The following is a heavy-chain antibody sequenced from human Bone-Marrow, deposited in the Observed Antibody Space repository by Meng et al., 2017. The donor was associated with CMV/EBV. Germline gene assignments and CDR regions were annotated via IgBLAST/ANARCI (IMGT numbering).Heavy chain of an antibody. CDR1: GFTFSSYS. V-gene: IGHV3-21*01. D-gene: IGHD2-2*01. CDR2: ISSSSSYI. CDR3: ARVYCSSTSCYSFDY. Sequence: LSLTCAASGFTFSSYSMNWVRQAPGKGLEWVSSISSSSSYIYYADSVKGRFTISRDNAKNSLYLQMNSLRAEDTAVYYCARVYCSSTSCYSFDYWGQGTLVTVSS. J-gene: IGHJ4*02.